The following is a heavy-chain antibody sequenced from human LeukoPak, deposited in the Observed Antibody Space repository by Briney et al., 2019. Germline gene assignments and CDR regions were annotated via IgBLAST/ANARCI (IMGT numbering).Heavy chain of an antibody. CDR3: AKGGNSYGPYYFDY. D-gene: IGHD5-18*01. Sequence: GGSLRLSCAASGFTFSSYEMNWVRQAPGKGLEWVSYISSSGSTIYYADSVKGRFTISRDNAKNSLYLQMNSLRAEDTAVYYCAKGGNSYGPYYFDYWGQGTLVTVSS. CDR1: GFTFSSYE. J-gene: IGHJ4*02. CDR2: ISSSGSTI. V-gene: IGHV3-48*03.